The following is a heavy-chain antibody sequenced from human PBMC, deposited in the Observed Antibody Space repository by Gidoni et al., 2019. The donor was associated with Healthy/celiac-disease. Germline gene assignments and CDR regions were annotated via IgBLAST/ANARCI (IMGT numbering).Heavy chain of an antibody. D-gene: IGHD3-9*01. J-gene: IGHJ4*02. CDR2: ISSSSSYT. CDR1: GFTFSYYY. CDR3: ARSGDYDILTDEFDY. Sequence: QVQLVESGGGLVKPGGSLRLSCAASGFTFSYYYMSWIRQAPGKGLEWVSYISSSSSYTNYADSVKGRFTISRDNAKNSLYLQMNSLRAEDTAVYYCARSGDYDILTDEFDYWGQGTLVTVSS. V-gene: IGHV3-11*06.